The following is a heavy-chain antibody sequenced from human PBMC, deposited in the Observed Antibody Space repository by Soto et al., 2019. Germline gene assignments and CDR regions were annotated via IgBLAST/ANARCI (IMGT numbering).Heavy chain of an antibody. CDR1: GYTFTGCY. Sequence: GASVKVSCKASGYTFTGCYMHWVRQAPGQGLEWMGWINPKSGGTNYAQKFQGRVTMTRDTSISTAYMELSRLRSDDTAVYYCARGLTGTSGYWGQGTLVTVSS. V-gene: IGHV1-2*02. CDR3: ARGLTGTSGY. CDR2: INPKSGGT. D-gene: IGHD1-7*01. J-gene: IGHJ4*02.